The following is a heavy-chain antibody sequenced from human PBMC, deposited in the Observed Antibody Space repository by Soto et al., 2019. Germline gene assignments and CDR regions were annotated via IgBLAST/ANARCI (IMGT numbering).Heavy chain of an antibody. Sequence: QVQVQESGPGLVKPSETLSLTCSVSGGSMSKFYWSWIRKTAGKGLEWMGRVYANGTRAYNPSLRSRIAMSVDISKKTFSLRLGSVTAADTGVYYCVRDGSKTLRDCFDPWGQGILVTVSS. J-gene: IGHJ5*02. D-gene: IGHD4-17*01. CDR3: VRDGSKTLRDCFDP. CDR1: GGSMSKFY. V-gene: IGHV4-4*07. CDR2: VYANGTR.